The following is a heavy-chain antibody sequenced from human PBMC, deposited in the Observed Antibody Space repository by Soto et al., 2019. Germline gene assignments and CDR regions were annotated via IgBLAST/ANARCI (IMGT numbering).Heavy chain of an antibody. CDR1: GGSISSGGYS. Sequence: SETLSLTCAVSGGSISSGGYSWSWIRQPPGKGLEWIGYIYHSGSTYYNPSLKSRVTMSVDMSRNQFSLRLSSVTAADTALYYCATKPNGLYYFDYWGQGALVTVSS. D-gene: IGHD2-8*01. V-gene: IGHV4-30-2*05. CDR2: IYHSGST. J-gene: IGHJ4*02. CDR3: ATKPNGLYYFDY.